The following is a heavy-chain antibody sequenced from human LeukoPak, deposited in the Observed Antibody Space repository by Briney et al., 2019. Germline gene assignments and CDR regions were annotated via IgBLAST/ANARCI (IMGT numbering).Heavy chain of an antibody. V-gene: IGHV1-18*01. CDR3: ARDLWNFYDDSGYNRDFDS. CDR1: TSR. D-gene: IGHD3-22*01. CDR2: IGTYGGDT. Sequence: ASVKVSCKATSRISWVRQAPGQGLEWMGWIGTYGGDTYYAQKFQGRITVTTDTSTSTVYMELRNLRSDDAAVYYCARDLWNFYDDSGYNRDFDSWGQGTLVTVSS. J-gene: IGHJ5*01.